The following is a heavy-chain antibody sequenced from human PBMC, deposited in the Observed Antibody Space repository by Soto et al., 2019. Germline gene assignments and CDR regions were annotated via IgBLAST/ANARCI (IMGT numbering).Heavy chain of an antibody. J-gene: IGHJ4*02. CDR1: GYSFTNYW. CDR2: IYPGDSDT. D-gene: IGHD3-16*01. Sequence: PGESLKISCKGSGYSFTNYWIGWVRQMPGKGLGWMGIIYPGDSDTRYSPSFQGQVTISVDKSINTAYLQWSSLKASDTAMYYCARYLYDYLNCWGQGTRVTVSS. CDR3: ARYLYDYLNC. V-gene: IGHV5-51*01.